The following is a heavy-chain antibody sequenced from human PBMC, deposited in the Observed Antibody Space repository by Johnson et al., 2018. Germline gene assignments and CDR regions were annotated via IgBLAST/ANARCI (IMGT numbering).Heavy chain of an antibody. Sequence: EVQLLESGGGLVQPGGSLGLSCAVSGLTLTNVFMNWVRQAPGKGLEWVGRIKRKTEGQDFAAPVNGRFTILREDSKNTLFLQMNSLEAEDTAVYYCAKEQTTFWYLDLWGRGTLVTVSS. CDR2: IKRKTEGQ. J-gene: IGHJ2*01. V-gene: IGHV3-15*07. CDR1: GLTLTNVF. CDR3: AKEQTTFWYLDL. D-gene: IGHD1-1*01.